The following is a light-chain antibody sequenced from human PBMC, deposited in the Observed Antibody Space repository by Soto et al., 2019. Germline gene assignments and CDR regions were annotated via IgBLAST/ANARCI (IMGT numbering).Light chain of an antibody. CDR1: STDIGAYNY. CDR3: SSYTSTNTPYV. Sequence: SVLTQPASVSGSPGQSITISCTGTSTDIGAYNYVSWYQQHPGKAPKLLIYEVTNRPSGVSYRFSGSKSGNTASLTISGLQADDEATYYCSSYTSTNTPYVFGTGTKVTVL. CDR2: EVT. V-gene: IGLV2-14*01. J-gene: IGLJ1*01.